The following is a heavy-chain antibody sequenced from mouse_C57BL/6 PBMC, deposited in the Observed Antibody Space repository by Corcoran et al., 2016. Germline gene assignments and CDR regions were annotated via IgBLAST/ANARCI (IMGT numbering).Heavy chain of an antibody. V-gene: IGHV9-3*01. CDR3: VRGYDGYSRWY. CDR1: GYTFTTYG. CDR2: INTYSGVP. J-gene: IGHJ2*01. D-gene: IGHD2-3*01. Sequence: QIQLVQSGPELKKPGETVKISCKASGYTFTTYGMSWVKQAPGKGLKWMGWINTYSGVPTYADDFKGRFAFSLETSASTAYLQINNLKNEDTATYFCVRGYDGYSRWYWGQGTTLTVSS.